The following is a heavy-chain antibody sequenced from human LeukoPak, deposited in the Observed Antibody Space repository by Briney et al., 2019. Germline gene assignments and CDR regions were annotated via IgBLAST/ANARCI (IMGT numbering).Heavy chain of an antibody. V-gene: IGHV3-21*04. D-gene: IGHD1-26*01. Sequence: GGSLRLSCAASGFTFSSYSMNWVRQAPGKGLEWVSSISGSSSYIYYADSVKGRFTISRDNAKNSLYVQMNSLRAEDTAVYYCAKGGMGFSGSYYVGYWGQGTLVTVAS. CDR1: GFTFSSYS. CDR3: AKGGMGFSGSYYVGY. CDR2: ISGSSSYI. J-gene: IGHJ4*02.